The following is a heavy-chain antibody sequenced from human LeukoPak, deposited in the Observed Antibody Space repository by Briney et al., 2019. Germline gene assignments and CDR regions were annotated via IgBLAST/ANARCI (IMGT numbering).Heavy chain of an antibody. J-gene: IGHJ6*02. CDR1: GASFSDYY. V-gene: IGHV4-34*01. CDR3: ARRGPGYCSTPSCNYHYYGMDV. CDR2: INHSGST. D-gene: IGHD2-2*01. Sequence: SETLSLTCSLYGASFSDYYWSWIRQPPGKGLEWIGEINHSGSTNYNPSVEGRVTISIDTSKNQFSLKLTSVTAADTAVYYCARRGPGYCSTPSCNYHYYGMDVWGQGTTVTVSS.